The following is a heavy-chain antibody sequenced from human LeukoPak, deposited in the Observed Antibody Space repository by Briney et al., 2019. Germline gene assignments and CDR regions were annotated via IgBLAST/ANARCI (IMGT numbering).Heavy chain of an antibody. D-gene: IGHD6-19*01. CDR2: ISASGDST. J-gene: IGHJ4*02. CDR3: AKARAGSTYYFDS. CDR1: GFPFSRYA. V-gene: IGHV3-23*01. Sequence: GGPLRLPCAPSGFPFSRYAMNWFRQAPGKGLKWVSAISASGDSTYNADSVKGRFTLSRDNSKNTLYLQMSSLRAEDTAVYYCAKARAGSTYYFDSWGQGTLVTVSS.